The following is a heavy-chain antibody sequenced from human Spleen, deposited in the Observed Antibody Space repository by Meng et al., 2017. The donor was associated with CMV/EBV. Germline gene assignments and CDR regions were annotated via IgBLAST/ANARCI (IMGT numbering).Heavy chain of an antibody. CDR2: ISPYNGDS. CDR1: GGTFSSYA. D-gene: IGHD5-18*01. V-gene: IGHV1-18*01. CDR3: ARAHFWYSYGWDY. J-gene: IGHJ4*02. Sequence: ASVKVSCKASGGTFSSYAISWVRQAPGQGLEWMGWISPYNGDSDYSQRLQGRVTMTTDTPTSTAYMELSRLTSDDTAVYYCARAHFWYSYGWDYWGQGTLVTVSS.